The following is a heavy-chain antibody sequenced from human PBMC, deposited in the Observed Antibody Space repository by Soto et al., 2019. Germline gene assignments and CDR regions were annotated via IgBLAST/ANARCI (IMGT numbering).Heavy chain of an antibody. V-gene: IGHV3-15*05. J-gene: IGHJ5*02. Sequence: PVGSLRLSCTSSVMTFINAWMNCFRHSPGKGPEWVGRIKNKLDGGTTDYAAPVKGRFNISRDDSKNTLYLQMNSLRTEDTAVYYWTTGVFAFLGGYPNNFVTWCVGVLVPV. CDR3: TTGVFAFLGGYPNNFVT. CDR2: IKNKLDGGTT. CDR1: VMTFINAW. D-gene: IGHD3-3*01.